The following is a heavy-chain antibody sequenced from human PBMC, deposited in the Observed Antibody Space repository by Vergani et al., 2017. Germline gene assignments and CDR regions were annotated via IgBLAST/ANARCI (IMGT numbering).Heavy chain of an antibody. CDR1: GFTFSNSA. Sequence: EVHLLESGGGLVQSGGSLRLSCAASGFTFSNSAVSWVRQAPGRGLAWVSTISGSGGSPYYADSVKGRFTISRDNSKNTLYLQMNSLGVEDTAVYYCAGAYGRYGWFDYWGQRTLVTVSS. V-gene: IGHV3-23*01. J-gene: IGHJ4*01. CDR2: ISGSGGSP. CDR3: AGAYGRYGWFDY. D-gene: IGHD3-16*01.